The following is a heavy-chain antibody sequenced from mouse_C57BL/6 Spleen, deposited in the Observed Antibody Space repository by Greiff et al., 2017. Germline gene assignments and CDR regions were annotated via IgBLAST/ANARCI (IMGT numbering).Heavy chain of an antibody. V-gene: IGHV1-72*01. J-gene: IGHJ2*01. CDR3: SRSPFSTVVTTYDYFDY. CDR2: IDPNGGGT. Sequence: VQLQQPGAELVKPGASVKLSCKASGYTFTSYWMHWVKQRPGRGLEWIGRIDPNGGGTKYNEKFKSKATLTVDKPSTAAYMQLSSLTSEDSAVYYCSRSPFSTVVTTYDYFDYWGQGTTLTVSS. CDR1: GYTFTSYW. D-gene: IGHD2-13*01.